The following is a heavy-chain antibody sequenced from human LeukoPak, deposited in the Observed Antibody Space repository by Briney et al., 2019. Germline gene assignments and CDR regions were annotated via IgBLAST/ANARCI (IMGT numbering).Heavy chain of an antibody. D-gene: IGHD3-10*01. CDR3: ARDKGITMVRGVMIDY. Sequence: GRSLRLSCAASGFTFSSYAMHWVRQAPGKGLEWVAVISYDGSNKYYADSVKGRFTISRDNSKNTLYLQMNSLRAEDTAVYYCARDKGITMVRGVMIDYWGQGTLVTVSS. CDR1: GFTFSSYA. V-gene: IGHV3-30-3*01. CDR2: ISYDGSNK. J-gene: IGHJ4*02.